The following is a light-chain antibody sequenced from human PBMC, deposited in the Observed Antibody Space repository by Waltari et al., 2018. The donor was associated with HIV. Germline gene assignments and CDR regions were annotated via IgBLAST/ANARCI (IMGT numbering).Light chain of an antibody. CDR1: SSDIGYFHY. CDR3: AAYAGNNIVI. V-gene: IGLV2-8*01. Sequence: QSALTQPPSASGSPGQSVTVSCTGTSSDIGYFHYGSWYQQHPGKAPKLLIYDVNKRPSGVPDRFSASKSGATASLTVSGLLAEDEADYYCAAYAGNNIVIFGGGTKVTV. J-gene: IGLJ2*01. CDR2: DVN.